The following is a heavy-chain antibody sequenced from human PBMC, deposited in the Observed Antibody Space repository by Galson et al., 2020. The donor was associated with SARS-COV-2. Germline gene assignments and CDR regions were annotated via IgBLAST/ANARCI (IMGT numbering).Heavy chain of an antibody. J-gene: IGHJ6*01. CDR1: GYTFTSYD. V-gene: IGHV1-8*01. Sequence: ASVTVSCQASGYTFTSYDINWVRQATGQGLEWVGWLNPNSCNTGSEQKFQDRVTMTRDTHISTAYMELSSLTSEDTAVYYFARLLSLPWGQRWLPNCGMDVWGQGTTVNVFS. CDR2: LNPNSCNT. CDR3: ARLLSLPWGQRWLPNCGMDV. D-gene: IGHD5-18*01.